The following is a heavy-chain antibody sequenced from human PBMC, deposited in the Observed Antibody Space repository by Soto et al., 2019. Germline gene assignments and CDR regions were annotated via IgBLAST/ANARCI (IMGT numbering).Heavy chain of an antibody. CDR2: ISYDGSNK. Sequence: GGSLRLSCAASGFTFSSYGMHWVRQAPGKGLEWVAVISYDGSNKYYADSVKGRFTISRDNSKNTLYLQMNSLRAEDTAVYYCAKEPRLLFALDIWGQGTMVTVSS. J-gene: IGHJ3*02. CDR1: GFTFSSYG. D-gene: IGHD2-15*01. V-gene: IGHV3-30*18. CDR3: AKEPRLLFALDI.